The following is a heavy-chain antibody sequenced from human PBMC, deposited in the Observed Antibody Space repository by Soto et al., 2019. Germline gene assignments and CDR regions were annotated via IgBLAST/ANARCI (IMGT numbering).Heavy chain of an antibody. CDR3: AKDSRDLAGDAFDI. D-gene: IGHD7-27*01. V-gene: IGHV3-23*01. CDR1: GFTFSSYA. Sequence: GGPLRLPCAPSGFTFSSYAMSWVRQAPGKGLEWVSAISGSGGRTYYADSVKGRFTISRDNSKNTLYLQMNSLRAEDTAVYYCAKDSRDLAGDAFDIWGQGTMVTVSS. CDR2: ISGSGGRT. J-gene: IGHJ3*02.